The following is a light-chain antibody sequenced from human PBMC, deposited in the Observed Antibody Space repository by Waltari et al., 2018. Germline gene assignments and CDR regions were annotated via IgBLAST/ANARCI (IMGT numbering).Light chain of an antibody. J-gene: IGKJ1*01. CDR1: QSVRDS. Sequence: DIILTQSPATLSLSPGARATLSCRASQSVRDSLAWYQQKPGQAPRLLIYDTFYRATGIPGRFSGSGSGTDFTLTISSLEPEDFAVYFCQQRNNWPPTFGQGTRVDIK. CDR3: QQRNNWPPT. CDR2: DTF. V-gene: IGKV3-11*01.